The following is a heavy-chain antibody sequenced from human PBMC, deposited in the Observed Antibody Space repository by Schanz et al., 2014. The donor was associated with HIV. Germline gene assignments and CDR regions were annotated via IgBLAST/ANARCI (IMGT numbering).Heavy chain of an antibody. CDR2: ISAGSESV. D-gene: IGHD2-15*01. CDR1: GFTFSSKS. V-gene: IGHV3-21*02. Sequence: EVQLVESGGGLVKPGGSLRLSCAASGFTFSSKSMSWVRQAPGKGLEWVSSISAGSESVKYADSVRGRFTISRDNTESSLFLRMNSLTTEDTAVYYCAKGGRDILSYYGMDVWGQGTTVTVSS. CDR3: AKGGRDILSYYGMDV. J-gene: IGHJ6*02.